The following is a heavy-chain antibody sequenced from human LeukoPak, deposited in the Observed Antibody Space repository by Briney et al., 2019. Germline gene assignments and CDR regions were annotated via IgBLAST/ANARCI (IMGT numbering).Heavy chain of an antibody. CDR2: ISSSSSYI. CDR1: GFTFSSYS. J-gene: IGHJ4*02. Sequence: GGSLRLSCAASGFTFSSYSMTWVRQAPGKGLEWVSSISSSSSYIYYADSVKGRFTISRDNAKNSLYLQMNSLRAEDTAVYYCARDYEGMATIYFDYWGQGTLVTVSS. CDR3: ARDYEGMATIYFDY. D-gene: IGHD5-24*01. V-gene: IGHV3-21*01.